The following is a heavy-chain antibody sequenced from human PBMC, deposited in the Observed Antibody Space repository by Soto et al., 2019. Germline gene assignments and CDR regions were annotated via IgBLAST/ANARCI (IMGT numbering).Heavy chain of an antibody. CDR3: AREGRSCTTTSCHGWWFDP. V-gene: IGHV4-34*02. Sequence: QVQLQQWGAGLLKPSETLCLTCAVYGGSVNDYYWHWIRQPPGKGLEWIGEADDGTYSHYNPSLKSRVTISVDTSKNQFSLNLTSVTAADTAVYYCAREGRSCTTTSCHGWWFDPWGQGTLVTVSS. CDR2: ADDGTYS. D-gene: IGHD2-2*01. CDR1: GGSVNDYY. J-gene: IGHJ5*02.